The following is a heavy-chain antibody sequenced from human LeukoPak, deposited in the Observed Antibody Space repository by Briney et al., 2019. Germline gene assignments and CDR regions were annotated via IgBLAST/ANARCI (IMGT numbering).Heavy chain of an antibody. CDR2: IYHSGST. CDR1: GYSISSGYY. Sequence: PSETLSLTCTVSGYSISSGYYWGWIRQPPGKGLEWIGSIYHSGSTYYSPSLKSRVTISVDTSKNQFSLKLSSVTAADTAVYYCASNYDFWSGYYYFDYWGQGTLVTVSS. CDR3: ASNYDFWSGYYYFDY. D-gene: IGHD3-3*01. V-gene: IGHV4-38-2*02. J-gene: IGHJ4*02.